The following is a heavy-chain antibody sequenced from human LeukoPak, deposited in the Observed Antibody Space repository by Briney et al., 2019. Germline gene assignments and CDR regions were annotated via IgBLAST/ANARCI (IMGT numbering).Heavy chain of an antibody. Sequence: GGSLRLSCAASGFTFSSYAMSWVRQAPGKGLEWVAYIKKTGSESYYVDSVKGRFTITRDNTRNSLFLQMYSLRAEDTAVYFCAREDGYCSGGNCYSYFDSWGQGTLVTVSS. CDR3: AREDGYCSGGNCYSYFDS. V-gene: IGHV3-7*01. CDR2: IKKTGSES. J-gene: IGHJ4*02. D-gene: IGHD2-15*01. CDR1: GFTFSSYA.